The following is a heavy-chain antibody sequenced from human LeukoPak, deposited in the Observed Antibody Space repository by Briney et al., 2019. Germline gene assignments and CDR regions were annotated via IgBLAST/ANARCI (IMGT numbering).Heavy chain of an antibody. CDR2: IYFSGST. D-gene: IGHD6-13*01. J-gene: IGHJ4*02. CDR3: ASTYSSSWYGEVY. V-gene: IGHV4-31*03. CDR1: GGSISSGGYY. Sequence: PSETLPLICTISGGSISSGGYYWSWIRQHPGKGLGWIVYIYFSGSTYYNPSLKSRVTISVDTSKNQFSLKLSSVTAADTAVYYCASTYSSSWYGEVYWGQGTLVTVSS.